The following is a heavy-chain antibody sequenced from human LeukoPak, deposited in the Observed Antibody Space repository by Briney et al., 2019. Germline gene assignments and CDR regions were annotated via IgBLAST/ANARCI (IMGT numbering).Heavy chain of an antibody. CDR3: ARADSSSWYLIGY. CDR2: IWYDGSNK. Sequence: GGSLRLSCAASGFTFSSYGMHWVRQAPGKGLEWVAVIWYDGSNKYYADSVKGRFTISRDNSKNTLYLQMNSPRAEDTAVYYCARADSSSWYLIGYWGQGTLVTVSS. V-gene: IGHV3-33*01. CDR1: GFTFSSYG. J-gene: IGHJ4*02. D-gene: IGHD6-13*01.